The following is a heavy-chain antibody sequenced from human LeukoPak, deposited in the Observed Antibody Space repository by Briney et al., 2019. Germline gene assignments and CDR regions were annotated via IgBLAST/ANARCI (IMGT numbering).Heavy chain of an antibody. CDR2: IYYSGST. D-gene: IGHD3-10*01. Sequence: SETLSLTCTVSGGSISSYYWSWIRQPPGKGLEWIGYIYYSGSTNYNPFLKSRDTISVDTSKNQFSLKLSSVTAADTAVYYCTAGDYGSGSFDPWGQGTLVTVSS. J-gene: IGHJ5*02. CDR1: GGSISSYY. V-gene: IGHV4-59*08. CDR3: TAGDYGSGSFDP.